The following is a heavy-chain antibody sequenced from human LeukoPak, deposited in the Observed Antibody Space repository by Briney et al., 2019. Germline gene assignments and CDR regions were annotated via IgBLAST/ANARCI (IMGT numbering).Heavy chain of an antibody. Sequence: PSETLSLTCTVSGGSISSYYWSWIRQPAGKGLEWIGRIYTSGSTNYNPSLKSRVTMSVDTSKNQFSLKLSSVTAADTAVYYCARLTSIDSSGYFCDYWGQGTLVTVSS. J-gene: IGHJ4*02. CDR2: IYTSGST. CDR1: GGSISSYY. V-gene: IGHV4-4*07. D-gene: IGHD3-22*01. CDR3: ARLTSIDSSGYFCDY.